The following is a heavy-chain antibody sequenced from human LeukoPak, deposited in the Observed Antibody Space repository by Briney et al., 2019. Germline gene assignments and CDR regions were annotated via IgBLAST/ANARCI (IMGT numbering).Heavy chain of an antibody. CDR2: IKQDGSEK. Sequence: LGGSLRLSCAASGFTFSSYWMSWVRQAPGKGLEWVANIKQDGSEKYYVDSVKGRFTISRDNAKNSLYLQMNSLRAEDTAVYYCARDSPAVEYSSGRSRPFYYYYYYGMDVWGQGTTVTVSS. J-gene: IGHJ6*02. CDR3: ARDSPAVEYSSGRSRPFYYYYYYGMDV. V-gene: IGHV3-7*01. CDR1: GFTFSSYW. D-gene: IGHD6-19*01.